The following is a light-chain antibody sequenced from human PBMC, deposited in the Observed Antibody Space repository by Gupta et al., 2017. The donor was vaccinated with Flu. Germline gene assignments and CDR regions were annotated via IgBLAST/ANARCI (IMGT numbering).Light chain of an antibody. Sequence: QATLSLSPVERATLSCKASQSVSNYVAWYQPKPGQAPRLLIEDASNRATGIPARFSGSGSETDCTLTIISLESEDFAVDYCLQRNNWPLTFGGGTRLEMK. CDR3: LQRNNWPLT. V-gene: IGKV3-11*01. CDR2: DAS. CDR1: QSVSNY. J-gene: IGKJ4*01.